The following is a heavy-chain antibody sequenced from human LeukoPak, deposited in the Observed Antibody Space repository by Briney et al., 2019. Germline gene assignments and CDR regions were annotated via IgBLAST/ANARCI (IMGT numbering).Heavy chain of an antibody. CDR3: ARDHSYCSSTSCIRDAFDI. Sequence: PSETLSLTCTVSGGSISYYYWSWIRQPPGKGLEWVGYIFYTGSTNYNPSLKSRVTISVDTSKNQFSQKLSSVTAADTAVYYCARDHSYCSSTSCIRDAFDIWGQGTMVTVSS. D-gene: IGHD2-2*01. CDR1: GGSISYYY. J-gene: IGHJ3*02. V-gene: IGHV4-59*12. CDR2: IFYTGST.